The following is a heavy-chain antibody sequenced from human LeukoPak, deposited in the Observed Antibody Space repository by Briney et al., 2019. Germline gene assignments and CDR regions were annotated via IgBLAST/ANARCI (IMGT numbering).Heavy chain of an antibody. J-gene: IGHJ4*02. V-gene: IGHV4-4*07. Sequence: SETLSLTCTVSGDSISNYYWSWIRQPAGKGLEWIGRIYTSGSTNYNPSLKSRVTMSVDTSKNQFSLKLSSVTAAATAVYYCARVSLVRGAPDYYFDSWGQGTLVTVSS. CDR1: GDSISNYY. CDR3: ARVSLVRGAPDYYFDS. CDR2: IYTSGST. D-gene: IGHD3-10*01.